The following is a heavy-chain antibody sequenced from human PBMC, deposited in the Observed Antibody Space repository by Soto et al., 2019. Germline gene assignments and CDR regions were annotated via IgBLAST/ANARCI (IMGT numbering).Heavy chain of an antibody. Sequence: EVQLVESGGGLVQSGGSLRLSCAASGFTFSSYWMSWVRQGPGKGPEWVANIKQDGSEKYYVDSVKGRFTISRDNAKNSLYLQMTSLRVEDTAVYHCAKSLSAIPGDSWGQGTLVTVSS. V-gene: IGHV3-7*05. CDR1: GFTFSSYW. CDR3: AKSLSAIPGDS. J-gene: IGHJ4*02. D-gene: IGHD2-2*01. CDR2: IKQDGSEK.